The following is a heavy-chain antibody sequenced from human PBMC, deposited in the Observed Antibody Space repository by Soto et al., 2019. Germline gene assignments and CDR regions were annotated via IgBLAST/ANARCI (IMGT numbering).Heavy chain of an antibody. CDR3: AREPATAKPEGVDF. V-gene: IGHV1-2*02. D-gene: IGHD1-1*01. J-gene: IGHJ4*02. Sequence: QVQLVQSGAEVRKPGASVKVSCKASGYTFSDYYIHWVRQAPGQGLEWMGWINPNSGGTKYAPKFPGGVTMTRDTSITTAYMELSRLSSGDTAVYYCAREPATAKPEGVDFWGQGTLVTVSS. CDR1: GYTFSDYY. CDR2: INPNSGGT.